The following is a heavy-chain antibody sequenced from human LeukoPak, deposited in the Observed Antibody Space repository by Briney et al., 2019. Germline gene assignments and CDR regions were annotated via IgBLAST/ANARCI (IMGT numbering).Heavy chain of an antibody. V-gene: IGHV3-30-3*01. CDR3: ARGTEPGIAAPYYFDY. D-gene: IGHD6-13*01. J-gene: IGHJ4*02. CDR2: ISYDGSNK. Sequence: PSGGSLRLSCAASGFTFSSYAMHWVRQAPGKGLEWVAVISYDGSNKYYADSVKGRFTISRDNSKNTLYLEMNSLRAEDTAVYYCARGTEPGIAAPYYFDYWGQGTLVTVSS. CDR1: GFTFSSYA.